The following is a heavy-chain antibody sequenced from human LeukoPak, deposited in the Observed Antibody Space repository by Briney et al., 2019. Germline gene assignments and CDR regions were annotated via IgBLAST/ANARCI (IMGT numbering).Heavy chain of an antibody. CDR2: IRSRPYGGTI. Sequence: LSGGSLRLSCAASRFSFSNYWMHWVRQAPGKGLEWIGFIRSRPYGGTIDYAASVKGRFTISRDDSKSIAYLQMNSLKTEDTAVYYCTREWKDIHAYYYTLDVWGQGTTVTVSS. D-gene: IGHD1-1*01. CDR3: TREWKDIHAYYYTLDV. J-gene: IGHJ6*02. CDR1: RFSFSNYW. V-gene: IGHV3-49*04.